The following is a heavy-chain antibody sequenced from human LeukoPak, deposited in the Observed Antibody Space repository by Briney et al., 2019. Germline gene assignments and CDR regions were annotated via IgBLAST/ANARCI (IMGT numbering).Heavy chain of an antibody. CDR1: GFTFSSYG. Sequence: GGSLRLSCAASGFTFSSYGMHWVRQAPGKGLEWVAVIWYDGSNKYYADSVKGRFTISRDNSKNTLYLQMNSLKTDDTAVYYCTRVPRVELDSGSGSHYYFDYWGQGTLVTVSS. D-gene: IGHD3-10*01. V-gene: IGHV3-33*01. J-gene: IGHJ4*02. CDR3: TRVPRVELDSGSGSHYYFDY. CDR2: IWYDGSNK.